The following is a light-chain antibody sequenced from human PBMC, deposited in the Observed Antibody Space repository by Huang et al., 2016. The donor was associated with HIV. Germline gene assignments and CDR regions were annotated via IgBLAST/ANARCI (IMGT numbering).Light chain of an antibody. Sequence: DIVMTQSPLSLPVPPGEPDSISCRSSQSLQHSNGNNYLDWYLQKPGQSPQLLIDLGSERAPGVTDMFRGSGSGTDFTLKISRVEAEDVGIYYGMQPLQTPRTFGQGTKVEIK. CDR3: MQPLQTPRT. CDR1: QSLQHSNGNNY. V-gene: IGKV2-28*01. J-gene: IGKJ1*01. CDR2: LGS.